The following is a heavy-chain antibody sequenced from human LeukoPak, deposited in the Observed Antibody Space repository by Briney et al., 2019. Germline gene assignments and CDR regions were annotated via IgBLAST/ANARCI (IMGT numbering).Heavy chain of an antibody. J-gene: IGHJ4*02. CDR2: INHSGST. V-gene: IGHV4-34*01. CDR1: GGSFSGYY. Sequence: PSETLSLTCAVYGGSFSGYYWSWIRQPPGKGLEWIGEINHSGSTNYNPSLKSRVTISVDTSMNQFSLKLSSVTAADTAVSYCARNAVAATSHDYWGQGTLVTVSS. CDR3: ARNAVAATSHDY. D-gene: IGHD2-15*01.